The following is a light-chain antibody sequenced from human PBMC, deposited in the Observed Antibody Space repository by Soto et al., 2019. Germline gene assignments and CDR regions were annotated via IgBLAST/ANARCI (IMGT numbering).Light chain of an antibody. J-gene: IGKJ4*01. V-gene: IGKV1-9*01. CDR2: AAS. Sequence: DTQLTQSPSFLSASVGDRVTIACRASQDVSRSVGWYQQKPGTAPKLLISAASTLNSGVPSRFSGSGSGTDFTLTISSLQPEDFATYYCQQYNNWPPLTFGGGTKVGIK. CDR1: QDVSRS. CDR3: QQYNNWPPLT.